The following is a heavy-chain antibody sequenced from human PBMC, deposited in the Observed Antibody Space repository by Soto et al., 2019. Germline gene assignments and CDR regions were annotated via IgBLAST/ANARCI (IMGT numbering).Heavy chain of an antibody. CDR2: IRGFSPYT. D-gene: IGHD3-10*01. CDR3: ARDRGYDAHDYYYNAMDV. Sequence: EVPLVESGGGLVKPGGSLRLSCISSGFTFRTYTMNWVRQAPGKGLEWVSGIRGFSPYTFYAESVRGRFTISRDNAKNALLLQMDSLRAEDTAVYYCARDRGYDAHDYYYNAMDVWGQGTTVTVSS. J-gene: IGHJ6*02. CDR1: GFTFRTYT. V-gene: IGHV3-21*01.